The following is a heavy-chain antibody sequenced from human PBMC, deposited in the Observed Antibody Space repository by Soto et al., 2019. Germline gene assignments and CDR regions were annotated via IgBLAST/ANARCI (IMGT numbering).Heavy chain of an antibody. CDR3: AKVYHRNLRSSWDVDYGIDG. D-gene: IGHD6-13*01. Sequence: QVQLVESGGGVVQPGRSLRLSCAASGFTFSSYGMHWVRQAPGKGLEWEAVISYDGSNKYYADSVKGRFTISRDNSKNPLYLPMNNPRGEGTAVYYCAKVYHRNLRSSWDVDYGIDGGGQGDTGTVSS. J-gene: IGHJ6*02. V-gene: IGHV3-30*18. CDR1: GFTFSSYG. CDR2: ISYDGSNK.